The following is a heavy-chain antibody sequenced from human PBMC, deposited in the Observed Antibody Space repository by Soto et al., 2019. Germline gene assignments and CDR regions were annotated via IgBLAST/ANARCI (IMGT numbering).Heavy chain of an antibody. CDR1: GFTFRSHA. D-gene: IGHD6-19*01. CDR2: ISHDGNNQ. V-gene: IGHV3-30-3*01. Sequence: QVQLVESGGGVVQPGRSLRLSCAASGFTFRSHAMYWVRQPPGKGLEWVAVISHDGNNQYYTDSVKGRFTLSRDNSKNTVYLQMNRLTADDTAVYYCARASGWYEIDYLGQGTLVTASS. J-gene: IGHJ4*02. CDR3: ARASGWYEIDY.